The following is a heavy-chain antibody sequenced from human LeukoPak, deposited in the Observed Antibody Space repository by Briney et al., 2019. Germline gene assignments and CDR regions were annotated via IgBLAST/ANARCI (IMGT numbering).Heavy chain of an antibody. CDR1: GGSISSYY. J-gene: IGHJ4*02. CDR2: IYYSGST. V-gene: IGHV4-59*01. Sequence: SETLSLTCTVSGGSISSYYWSWIRQPPGKGLEWIGYIYYSGSTNYKPSLKSRVTISVETSKNQYSLKLRSVTAADTAVYYCARVTGYMIEDYFDYWGQGTLVTVSS. CDR3: ARVTGYMIEDYFDY. D-gene: IGHD3-22*01.